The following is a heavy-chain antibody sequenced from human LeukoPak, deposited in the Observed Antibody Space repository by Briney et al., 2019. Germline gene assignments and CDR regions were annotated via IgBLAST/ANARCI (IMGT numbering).Heavy chain of an antibody. D-gene: IGHD6-19*01. V-gene: IGHV4-59*01. CDR2: IHYSGST. Sequence: SETLSLTCTVSGGSISSYYWSWIRQPPGKGLEWIGYIHYSGSTNYNPSLKSRVTISVDTSKNQFSLKLSSVTAADTAVYYCAREDSSGWYSDAFDIWGQGTMVTVSS. CDR3: AREDSSGWYSDAFDI. J-gene: IGHJ3*02. CDR1: GGSISSYY.